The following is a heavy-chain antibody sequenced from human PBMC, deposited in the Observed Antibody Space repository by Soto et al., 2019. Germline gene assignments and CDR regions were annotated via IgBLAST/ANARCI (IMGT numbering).Heavy chain of an antibody. D-gene: IGHD3-3*01. J-gene: IGHJ4*02. Sequence: GGSLRLSCAVSGFTFRTYAMNWVRQAPGKGLEWVSAINENGARTYYADSVKGRMTTSRDNSKNTLFLQMDSLRDEDTAVYYCARGHSVYDFGIEFWGQGTVVTVSS. V-gene: IGHV3-23*01. CDR1: GFTFRTYA. CDR2: INENGART. CDR3: ARGHSVYDFGIEF.